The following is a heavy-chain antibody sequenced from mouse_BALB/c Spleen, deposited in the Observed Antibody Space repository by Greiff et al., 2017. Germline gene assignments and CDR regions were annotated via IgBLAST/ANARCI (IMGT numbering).Heavy chain of an antibody. J-gene: IGHJ4*01. D-gene: IGHD1-1*01. CDR1: GYTFTSYW. CDR2: INPSNGRT. CDR3: ANYYGSSYDYYAMDY. Sequence: VQLQQPGAELVKPGASVKLSCKASGYTFTSYWMHWVKQRPGQGLEWIGEINPSNGRTNYNEKFKSKATLTVDKSSSTAYMQLSSLTSEDSAVYYCANYYGSSYDYYAMDYWGQGTSVTVSS. V-gene: IGHV1S81*02.